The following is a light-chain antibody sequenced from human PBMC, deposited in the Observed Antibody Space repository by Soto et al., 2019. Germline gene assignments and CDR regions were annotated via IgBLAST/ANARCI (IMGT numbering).Light chain of an antibody. V-gene: IGKV1-13*02. CDR1: QGISSA. Sequence: AIQLTQSPSSLSASVGDRVTITCRASQGISSALAWYQQKPGKAPKLLIYDASSLESGVPSRFSGSGSGTDFTLTISSLQPEDFATYYCQQFNSYPPTLGQGTRLEIK. CDR2: DAS. J-gene: IGKJ5*01. CDR3: QQFNSYPPT.